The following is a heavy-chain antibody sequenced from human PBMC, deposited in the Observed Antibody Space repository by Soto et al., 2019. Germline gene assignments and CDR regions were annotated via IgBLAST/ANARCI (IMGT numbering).Heavy chain of an antibody. V-gene: IGHV3-7*01. CDR2: INPDGNEK. J-gene: IGHJ4*02. CDR1: GFTFRTFW. Sequence: VGSLRLSCAASGFTFRTFWMDWVRQVPGKGLEWVANINPDGNEKHYVGSVQGRFTISRDNAKNSLYLHMSSLTAEDSALYYCSRSLDSWGQGTRVTVSS. CDR3: SRSLDS.